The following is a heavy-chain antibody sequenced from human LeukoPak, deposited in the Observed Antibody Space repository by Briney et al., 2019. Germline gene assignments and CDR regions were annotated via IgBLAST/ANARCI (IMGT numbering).Heavy chain of an antibody. V-gene: IGHV1-8*02. CDR3: ARGHTVAGTDWFDP. Sequence: ASVKVSCKASGYTFTGYYMHWVRQAPGQGLEWMGWINPNSGNTGYAQKFQGRVTMTRNTSISTAYMELSSLRSEDTAVYYCARGHTVAGTDWFDPWGQGTLVTVSS. D-gene: IGHD6-19*01. CDR1: GYTFTGYY. CDR2: INPNSGNT. J-gene: IGHJ5*02.